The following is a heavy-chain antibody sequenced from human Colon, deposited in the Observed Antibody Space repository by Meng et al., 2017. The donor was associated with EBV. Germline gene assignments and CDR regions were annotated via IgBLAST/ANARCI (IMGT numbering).Heavy chain of an antibody. CDR3: ARDQIGGDGWFDP. CDR2: IFYTGST. D-gene: IGHD3-10*01. CDR1: GGSITSGGYY. V-gene: IGHV4-30-4*01. Sequence: QRQWRAQGRVNLSQTLSLTCAVFGGSITSGGYYWTWIRQPPGKGLEWIGCIFYTGSTYYNPSLKSRVTISLDTSKNQFSLKLSSVTAADTAVYYCARDQIGGDGWFDPWGRGTLVTVSS. J-gene: IGHJ5*02.